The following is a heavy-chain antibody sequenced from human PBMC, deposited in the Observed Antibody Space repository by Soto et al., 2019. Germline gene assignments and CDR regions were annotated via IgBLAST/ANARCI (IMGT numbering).Heavy chain of an antibody. Sequence: GGSLRLSCAASGFTFSSYGMTWVRQAPGKGLEWVSFSSATGSGRYYADSVKGRFTISRDNSKNTLYLQMSSLRADDTAVYYCAKDRRAGGNYGFYSDFWGQXALVTVSS. CDR2: SSATGSGR. J-gene: IGHJ4*02. CDR3: AKDRRAGGNYGFYSDF. V-gene: IGHV3-23*01. D-gene: IGHD1-7*01. CDR1: GFTFSSYG.